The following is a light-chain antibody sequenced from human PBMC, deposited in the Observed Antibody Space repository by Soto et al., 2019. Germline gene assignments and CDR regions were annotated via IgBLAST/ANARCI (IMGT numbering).Light chain of an antibody. J-gene: IGKJ2*01. CDR1: QASSSS. CDR3: QHLNDYRYT. Sequence: DIQLTQSPSFLSASVGDRVTITCRASQASSSSLAWYQHNPGKAPKLLIYAASTLQNGVPSSFSGSGSGTEFTLTISSLQPEDFATYYCQHLNDYRYTFGQGTKVEIK. V-gene: IGKV1-9*01. CDR2: AAS.